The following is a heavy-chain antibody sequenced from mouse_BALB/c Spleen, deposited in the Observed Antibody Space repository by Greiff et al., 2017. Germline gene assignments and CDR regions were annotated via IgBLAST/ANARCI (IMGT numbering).Heavy chain of an antibody. Sequence: EVQLQQSGPSLVKPSQTLSLTCSVTGDSITSGYWNWIRKFPGNKLEYMGYISYSGSTYYNPSLKSRISITRDTSKNQYYLQLNSVTTEDTATYYCARYLLHYYGYPYYAMDYWGQGTSVTVSS. V-gene: IGHV3-8*02. CDR2: ISYSGST. J-gene: IGHJ4*01. CDR3: ARYLLHYYGYPYYAMDY. CDR1: GDSITSGY. D-gene: IGHD1-2*01.